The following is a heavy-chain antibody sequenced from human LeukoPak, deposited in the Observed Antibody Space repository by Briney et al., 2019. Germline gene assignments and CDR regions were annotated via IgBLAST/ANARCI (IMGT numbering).Heavy chain of an antibody. J-gene: IGHJ4*02. CDR1: GFTFRNY. CDR3: ARVTGTTPFDY. D-gene: IGHD1-1*01. V-gene: IGHV4-4*01. CDR2: MSHSGTT. Sequence: GSLRLSCAASGFTFRNYWITWVRQPPGKGLEWIGEMSHSGTTKYNPSLESRVTMSVDKSKNQFSLKLTSVTAADTAVYFCARVTGTTPFDYWGQGTLVTVSS.